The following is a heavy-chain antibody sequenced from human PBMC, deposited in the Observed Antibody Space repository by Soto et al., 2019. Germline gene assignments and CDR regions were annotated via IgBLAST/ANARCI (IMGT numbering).Heavy chain of an antibody. CDR1: GGSISSGGYY. J-gene: IGHJ4*02. D-gene: IGHD6-13*01. CDR2: IYYSGST. CDR3: ARGGGMAPYYFVD. Sequence: SETLSLTCTVSGGSISSGGYYWSWIRQHPGKGLEWIGYIYYSGSTYYNPSLKSRVTISVDTSKNQFSLKLSSVTAADTAVYYWARGGGMAPYYFVDWGQGSLVTVAS. V-gene: IGHV4-31*03.